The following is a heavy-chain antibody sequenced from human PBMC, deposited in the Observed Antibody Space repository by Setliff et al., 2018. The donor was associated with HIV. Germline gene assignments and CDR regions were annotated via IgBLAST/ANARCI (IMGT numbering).Heavy chain of an antibody. CDR2: IYYSGNT. D-gene: IGHD1-26*01. CDR3: GRLEGGSPIDY. Sequence: SETLSLTCTVSGGSISSSTYYWGWIRQPPGRGLEWIGSIYYSGNTYYNSSLKSRVTISVDTSKNQFSLKLSSVTAAATAVYYCGRLEGGSPIDYWGQGILVTVSS. CDR1: GGSISSSTYY. V-gene: IGHV4-39*01. J-gene: IGHJ4*02.